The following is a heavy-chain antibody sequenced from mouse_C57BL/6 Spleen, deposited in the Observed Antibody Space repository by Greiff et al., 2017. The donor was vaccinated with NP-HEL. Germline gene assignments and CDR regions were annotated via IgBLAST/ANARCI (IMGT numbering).Heavy chain of an antibody. V-gene: IGHV1-69*01. CDR3: ARSYGSSPNWYFDD. J-gene: IGHJ1*03. CDR1: GYTFTSYW. D-gene: IGHD1-1*01. CDR2: IDPSDSYT. Sequence: VQLQQSGAELVMPGASVKLSCKASGYTFTSYWMHWVKQRPGQGLEWIGEIDPSDSYTNYNHKFKGKSTLTVDKSSSTAYMQLSSLTSEDSAVYYGARSYGSSPNWYFDDWGTGTTVTVSS.